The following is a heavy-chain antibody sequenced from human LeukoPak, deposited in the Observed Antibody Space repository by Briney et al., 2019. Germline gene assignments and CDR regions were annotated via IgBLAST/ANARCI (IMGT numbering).Heavy chain of an antibody. D-gene: IGHD3-10*01. CDR2: MYHTGST. CDR1: GYSMSSGYY. CDR3: ARDSGTTGEVKFDP. Sequence: SETLSLTCTVSGYSMSSGYYWGWIRQPPERGLEWIGSMYHTGSTTYNPSLKSRVTISLDTSKNQFSLKLRSVTAADTAVYYCARDSGTTGEVKFDPWGQGTLVTVSS. V-gene: IGHV4-38-2*02. J-gene: IGHJ5*02.